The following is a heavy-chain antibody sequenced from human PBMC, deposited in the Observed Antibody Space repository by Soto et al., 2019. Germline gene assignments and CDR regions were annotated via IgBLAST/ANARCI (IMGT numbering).Heavy chain of an antibody. CDR3: TTGRYSGSGNSYFSLLV. Sequence: EVQLVESGGALVKPGGSLRLSCAGSGFTFTNAWMSWVRQAPGKGLEWVGRIKSKTDGGTTDYAAPVKGRFTISRDDSKNTLYLQMNSLEMEDTAVYYCTTGRYSGSGNSYFSLLVWGHGTLVTVSS. D-gene: IGHD3-22*01. CDR1: GFTFTNAW. J-gene: IGHJ4*01. V-gene: IGHV3-15*02. CDR2: IKSKTDGGTT.